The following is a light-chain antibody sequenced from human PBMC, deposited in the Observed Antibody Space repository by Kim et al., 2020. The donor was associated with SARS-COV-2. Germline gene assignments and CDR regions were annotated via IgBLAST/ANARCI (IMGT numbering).Light chain of an antibody. Sequence: VTTSCPGSTSNIGANYEIPWYQQFPGTAPKLLIYDHHDRPSGVPDRFSGAKSGTSASLAITGLRAEDEAYYYCQSYDKDLSGWVFGGGTQLTVL. CDR3: QSYDKDLSGWV. CDR1: TSNIGANYE. J-gene: IGLJ3*02. V-gene: IGLV1-40*01. CDR2: DHH.